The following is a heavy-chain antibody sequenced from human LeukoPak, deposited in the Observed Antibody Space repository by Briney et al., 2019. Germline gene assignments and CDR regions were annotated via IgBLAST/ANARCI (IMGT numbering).Heavy chain of an antibody. Sequence: PSETLSLTCAVYGGSFSGYYWSWVRQAPGKGLEWVANIKQDGSEKYYVDSVKGRFTISRDNAKNSLYLQMNSLRAEDTAVYYCAREAGSWGYYYYYYYMDVWGKGTTVTISS. CDR1: GGSFSGYY. CDR3: AREAGSWGYYYYYYYMDV. J-gene: IGHJ6*03. V-gene: IGHV3-7*01. CDR2: IKQDGSEK. D-gene: IGHD6-13*01.